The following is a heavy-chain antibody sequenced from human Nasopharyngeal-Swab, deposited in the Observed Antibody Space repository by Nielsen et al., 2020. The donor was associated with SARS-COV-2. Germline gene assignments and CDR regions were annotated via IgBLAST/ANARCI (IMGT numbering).Heavy chain of an antibody. CDR2: ISSGSRYI. V-gene: IGHV3-21*01. CDR1: GFTFSSYS. CDR3: ARDIDSGCLGY. J-gene: IGHJ4*02. Sequence: GESLKISCAASGFTFSSYSMNWVRQAPGKGLEWVSSISSGSRYIYYADSVKGRFTISRDNAKNSLYLQMNSLRAEDTAVYYCARDIDSGCLGYWGQGTLVTVSS. D-gene: IGHD3-16*01.